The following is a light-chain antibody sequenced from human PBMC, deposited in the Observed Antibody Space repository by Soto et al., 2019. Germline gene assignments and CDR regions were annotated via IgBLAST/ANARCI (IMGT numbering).Light chain of an antibody. Sequence: EIVLTQSPATLSLSAGERATLSCRASQSVRTSLAWYQQQPGQAPRLLIYDASNRATGIPARFSGSGSGTDFTLTISGLEPEDFAVYYCQQRYNWPRTFGPGTKVDI. CDR3: QQRYNWPRT. CDR2: DAS. V-gene: IGKV3-11*01. CDR1: QSVRTS. J-gene: IGKJ3*01.